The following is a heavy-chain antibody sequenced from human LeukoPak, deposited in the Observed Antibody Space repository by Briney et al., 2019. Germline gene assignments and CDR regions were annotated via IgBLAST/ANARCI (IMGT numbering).Heavy chain of an antibody. CDR2: IYYSGST. Sequence: PSETLSLTCAVSGGSISNSSYYWGWIRQPPGKGLEWIGSIYYSGSTYYNPSLKSRVTISVDTSKNQFSLKLSSVTAADTAVYYCARHAIVAARGSNWFDPWGQGTLVTVSS. D-gene: IGHD2-15*01. J-gene: IGHJ5*02. CDR1: GGSISNSSYY. V-gene: IGHV4-39*01. CDR3: ARHAIVAARGSNWFDP.